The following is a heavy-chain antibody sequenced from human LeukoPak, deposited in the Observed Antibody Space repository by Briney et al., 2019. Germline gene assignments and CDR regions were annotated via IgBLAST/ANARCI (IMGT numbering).Heavy chain of an antibody. CDR3: ARVPTQDYYDSSGYSDY. CDR1: GFTFSSYW. D-gene: IGHD3-22*01. Sequence: GGSLRLSCAASGFTFSSYWMSWVRQAPGKGLEWVANIKQDGSEKYYVDSVKGRFTISRGNAKNSLYLQMNSLRAEDTAVYYCARVPTQDYYDSSGYSDYWGQGTLVTVSS. J-gene: IGHJ4*02. CDR2: IKQDGSEK. V-gene: IGHV3-7*01.